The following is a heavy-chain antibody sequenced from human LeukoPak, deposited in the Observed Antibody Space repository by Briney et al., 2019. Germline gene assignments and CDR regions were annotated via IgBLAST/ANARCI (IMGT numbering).Heavy chain of an antibody. CDR3: ARDNSVGDYAWWFDP. CDR2: INPSGTTT. V-gene: IGHV1-46*01. CDR1: GYTFTTHY. D-gene: IGHD1-26*01. Sequence: VASVKVSCKASGYTFTTHYMHWVRHAPGQGLEWMGLINPSGTTTNYAQKFRGRVAMTRDLSTSTDYMELSSLRSDDTAVYFCARDNSVGDYAWWFDPWGQGTLVTVSS. J-gene: IGHJ5*02.